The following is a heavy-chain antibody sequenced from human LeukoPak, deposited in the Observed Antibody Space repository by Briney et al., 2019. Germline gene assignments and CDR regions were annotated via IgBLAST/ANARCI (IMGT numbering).Heavy chain of an antibody. J-gene: IGHJ3*02. CDR3: ARIRVGGYYSHAFDI. D-gene: IGHD3-22*01. CDR2: IYYSGST. Sequence: PSETLSFTCTVSGGSSSSSSYYWGWIRQPPGKGLEWIGSIYYSGSTYYNPSLKSRVTISVDTSKNQFSLKLSSVTAPDKAVYYCARIRVGGYYSHAFDIWGQGTMVTVSS. V-gene: IGHV4-39*01. CDR1: GGSSSSSSYY.